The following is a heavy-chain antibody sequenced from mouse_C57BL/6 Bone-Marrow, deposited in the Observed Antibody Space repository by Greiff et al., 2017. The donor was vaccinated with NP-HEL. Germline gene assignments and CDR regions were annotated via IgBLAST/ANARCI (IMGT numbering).Heavy chain of an antibody. D-gene: IGHD1-1*01. J-gene: IGHJ1*03. CDR3: ARVITTVEGYFDV. CDR2: INPSNGGT. CDR1: GYTFTSYW. V-gene: IGHV1-53*01. Sequence: QVQLQQSGTELVKPGASVKLSCKASGYTFTSYWMHWVKQRPGQGLEWIGNINPSNGGTNYNEKFKSKATLTVDKSSSTAYMQLSSLTSEDSAVYYCARVITTVEGYFDVWGTGTTVTVSS.